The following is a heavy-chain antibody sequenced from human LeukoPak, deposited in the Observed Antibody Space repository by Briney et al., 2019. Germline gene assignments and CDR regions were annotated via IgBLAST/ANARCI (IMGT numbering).Heavy chain of an antibody. CDR3: AREDVVLVDAVRYYYYGMDV. Sequence: ASVKVSCKASGYNFISYYMHWVRQAPGQGLEWMGIIDPSGGSTSYAQKFQDRVTMTRDTSTSTVYMELSSLKSEDTAVYYCAREDVVLVDAVRYYYYGMDVWGQGTTVTVSS. CDR2: IDPSGGST. CDR1: GYNFISYY. V-gene: IGHV1-46*01. D-gene: IGHD2-8*01. J-gene: IGHJ6*02.